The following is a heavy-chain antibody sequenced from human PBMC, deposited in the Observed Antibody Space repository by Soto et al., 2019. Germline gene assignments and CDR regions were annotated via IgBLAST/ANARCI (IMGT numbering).Heavy chain of an antibody. D-gene: IGHD3-10*01. J-gene: IGHJ6*02. CDR2: INAGNGNT. V-gene: IGHV1-3*01. Sequence: EASVKVSCKASGYTFTSYAMHWVRQAPGQRLEWMGWINAGNGNTKYSQKFQGRVTITRDTSASTAYMELNSLRAEDTAVYYCARNLLLLSGGMDVWGQGTTVTVSS. CDR3: ARNLLLLSGGMDV. CDR1: GYTFTSYA.